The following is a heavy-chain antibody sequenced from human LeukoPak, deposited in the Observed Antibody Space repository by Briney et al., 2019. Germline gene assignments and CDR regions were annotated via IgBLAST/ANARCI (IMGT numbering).Heavy chain of an antibody. V-gene: IGHV4-34*01. CDR1: GGSFSGYY. Sequence: SETLSPTCAVYGGSFSGYYWSWIRQPPGKGLEWIGEINHSGSTNYNPSLKSRVTMSVDTSKNQFSLRLSSVTAADTAMYYCARGIRDSSGWYLSFWGQGTLVTVSS. CDR3: ARGIRDSSGWYLSF. J-gene: IGHJ4*02. D-gene: IGHD6-19*01. CDR2: INHSGST.